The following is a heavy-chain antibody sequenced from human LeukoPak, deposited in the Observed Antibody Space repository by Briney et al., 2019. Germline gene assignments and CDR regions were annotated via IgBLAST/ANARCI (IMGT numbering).Heavy chain of an antibody. Sequence: ASVKVSCKASGGTFSSYAISWVRQAPGQGLEWMGGIIPIFGTANYAQKFQGRVTITADESTSTAYMELSSLRSEDTAVYYCARVAVTMVRGVIIGTRGWFDPWGQGTLVTVSS. CDR1: GGTFSSYA. D-gene: IGHD3-10*01. CDR2: IIPIFGTA. J-gene: IGHJ5*02. V-gene: IGHV1-69*13. CDR3: ARVAVTMVRGVIIGTRGWFDP.